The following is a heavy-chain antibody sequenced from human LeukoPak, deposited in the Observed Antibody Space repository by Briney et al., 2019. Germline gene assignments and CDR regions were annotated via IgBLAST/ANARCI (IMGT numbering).Heavy chain of an antibody. D-gene: IGHD3-22*01. J-gene: IGHJ4*02. Sequence: SETLSLTCAVYGGSFSGYYWSWIRQPPGKGLEWIGEINHSGSTNYNPSLKSRVTISVDTSKNQFSLKLSSVTAADTAVYYCARGRSYDSSRLPRHWGQGTLATVSS. V-gene: IGHV4-34*01. CDR3: ARGRSYDSSRLPRH. CDR2: INHSGST. CDR1: GGSFSGYY.